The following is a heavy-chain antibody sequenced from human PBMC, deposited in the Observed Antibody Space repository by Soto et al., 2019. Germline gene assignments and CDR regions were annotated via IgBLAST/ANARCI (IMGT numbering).Heavy chain of an antibody. V-gene: IGHV3-15*01. CDR2: IKNKGDGGTA. J-gene: IGHJ4*02. D-gene: IGHD2-15*01. Sequence: EVQLVESGGGLVKPGGSLRLSCAASGFLFPNAWMSWFRQAPGKGLEWVGHIKNKGDGGTADHAAAVKGRFVISRDDSERMLFLQMNSLKVEDTAVYYCATMGLYCSGGSCYSDNWGQGALVTVSS. CDR3: ATMGLYCSGGSCYSDN. CDR1: GFLFPNAW.